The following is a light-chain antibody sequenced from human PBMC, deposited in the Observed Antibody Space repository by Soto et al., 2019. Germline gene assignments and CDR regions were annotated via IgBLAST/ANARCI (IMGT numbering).Light chain of an antibody. Sequence: QSVLTQPPSGSGAPGQRVTISCTGTSSNIGAGQDVHWYRQLPGAAPKFLISDSNNRASGVPDRFSVSKSGASASLAITGLRAEDEGDCFCKSPGTSLSGRYVFGTGMKV. V-gene: IGLV1-40*01. CDR1: SSNIGAGQD. CDR2: DSN. CDR3: KSPGTSLSGRYV. J-gene: IGLJ1*01.